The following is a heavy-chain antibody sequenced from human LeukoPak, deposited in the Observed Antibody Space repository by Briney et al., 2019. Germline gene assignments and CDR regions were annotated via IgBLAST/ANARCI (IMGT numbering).Heavy chain of an antibody. D-gene: IGHD2-2*01. V-gene: IGHV1-18*01. CDR1: GYTFSTYS. CDR2: ISVNNGGT. CDR3: ATATQPRGYFLH. Sequence: ASVKVSCKASGYTFSTYSLAWVRQAPGQSLEWMGWISVNNGGTNYAQSFQDRVTLTRDTSTNTAYLELRSLRSDDTAIIYCATATQPRGYFLHWGQGTLVTVSS. J-gene: IGHJ1*01.